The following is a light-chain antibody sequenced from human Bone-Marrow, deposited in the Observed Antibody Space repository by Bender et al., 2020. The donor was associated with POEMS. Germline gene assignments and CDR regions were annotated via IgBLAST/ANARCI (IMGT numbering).Light chain of an antibody. V-gene: IGLV1-44*01. CDR1: SSKFGSYP. Sequence: QSVLTQPPSASGTPGQRVTISCSGSSSKFGSYPVNWYQQQPGAAPKLVIFNNSQRPSGVPDRFSGSHSGTSASLAISGLLSDDGADFSCATWDDSLNGWVFGGGTKLTVL. CDR3: ATWDDSLNGWV. CDR2: NNS. J-gene: IGLJ3*02.